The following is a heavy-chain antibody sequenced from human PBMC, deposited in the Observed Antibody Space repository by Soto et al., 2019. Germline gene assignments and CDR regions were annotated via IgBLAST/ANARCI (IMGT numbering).Heavy chain of an antibody. V-gene: IGHV1-69*06. CDR3: ASCVRGRTSGYFDY. D-gene: IGHD3-10*02. CDR1: GGTFSSYA. CDR2: IIPIFGTA. J-gene: IGHJ4*02. Sequence: QVQLVQSGAEVKKPGSSVKVSCKASGGTFSSYAISWVRQAPGHGLEWMGGIIPIFGTANYAQKFQGRVTITADKSTSTAYMELSSLRSEDTAVYYCASCVRGRTSGYFDYWGRGTLVTVSS.